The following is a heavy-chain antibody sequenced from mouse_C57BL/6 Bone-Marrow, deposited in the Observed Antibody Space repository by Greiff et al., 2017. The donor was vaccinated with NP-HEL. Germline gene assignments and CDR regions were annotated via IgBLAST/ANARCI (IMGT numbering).Heavy chain of an antibody. D-gene: IGHD2-5*01. J-gene: IGHJ3*01. Sequence: EVKLVESGGGLVKPGGSLKLSCAASGFTFSSYAMSWVRQTPEKRLEWVATISDGGSYTYYPDNVKGRFTISRDNAKNNLYLQMSHLKSEDTAMYYCAKREAYSNWGFAYWGQGTLVTVSA. CDR2: ISDGGSYT. CDR1: GFTFSSYA. V-gene: IGHV5-4*03. CDR3: AKREAYSNWGFAY.